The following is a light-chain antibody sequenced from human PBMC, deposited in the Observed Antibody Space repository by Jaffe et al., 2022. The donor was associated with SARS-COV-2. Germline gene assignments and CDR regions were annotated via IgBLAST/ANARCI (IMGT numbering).Light chain of an antibody. CDR2: WAS. CDR1: QSVLYSSNNRNY. Sequence: DIVMTQSPDSLAVSLGERATINCKSSQSVLYSSNNRNYLAWYQQKAGQPPKLLIYWASTRESGVPDRFRGSGSGTDFTLTISSLQAEDVAVYYCQQYYAIPYTFGQGTKLEIQ. V-gene: IGKV4-1*01. CDR3: QQYYAIPYT. J-gene: IGKJ2*01.